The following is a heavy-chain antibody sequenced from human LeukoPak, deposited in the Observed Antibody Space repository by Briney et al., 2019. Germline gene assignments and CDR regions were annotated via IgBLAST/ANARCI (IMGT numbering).Heavy chain of an antibody. J-gene: IGHJ4*02. V-gene: IGHV1-2*02. D-gene: IGHD4-23*01. CDR3: ATLGVRRYYFDY. CDR2: INPNSGGT. Sequence: ASVKVSCKASGYTFTGYYMHWVRQAPGQGLEWMGWINPNSGGTNYAQKFQGRVTMTRDTSISTAYMELGRLRSDDTAVYYCATLGVRRYYFDYRGQGTLVTVSS. CDR1: GYTFTGYY.